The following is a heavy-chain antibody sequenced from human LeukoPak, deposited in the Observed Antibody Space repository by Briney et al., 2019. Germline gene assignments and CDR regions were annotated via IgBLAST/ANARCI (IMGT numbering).Heavy chain of an antibody. J-gene: IGHJ6*03. CDR3: ARGAHFLKYYMDV. V-gene: IGHV4-39*07. Sequence: SETLSLTCTVSGGSVSSSGYYWGWIRQPPGKGLEWIGTIYYSGSTSYNPSLKSRVTISIDTSKNQFSLKLTSVTAADTAVYYCARGAHFLKYYMDVWGKGTTVTVSS. CDR2: IYYSGST. CDR1: GGSVSSSGYY.